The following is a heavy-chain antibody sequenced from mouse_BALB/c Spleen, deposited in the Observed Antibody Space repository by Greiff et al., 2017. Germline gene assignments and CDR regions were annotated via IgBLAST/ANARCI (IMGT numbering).Heavy chain of an antibody. Sequence: DVKLVESGGGLVQPGGSLKLSCAASGFTFSSYTMSWVRQTPEKRLEWVAYISNGGGSTYYPDTVKGRFTISRDNAKNTLYLQMSSLKSEDTAMYYCARHSTFYAMDYWGQGTSVTVSS. CDR3: ARHSTFYAMDY. V-gene: IGHV5-12-2*01. CDR2: ISNGGGST. J-gene: IGHJ4*01. CDR1: GFTFSSYT. D-gene: IGHD2-1*01.